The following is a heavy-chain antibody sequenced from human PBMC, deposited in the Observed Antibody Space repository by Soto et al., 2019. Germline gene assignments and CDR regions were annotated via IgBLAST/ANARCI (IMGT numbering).Heavy chain of an antibody. J-gene: IGHJ4*02. CDR1: GYTFTSSG. V-gene: IGHV1-18*01. CDR2: ISAYNGNT. CDR3: ARHKNGYDILTGYDAIDY. Sequence: ASVKVSCKASGYTFTSSGISWVRQAPGQGLEWMGWISAYNGNTNYAQKLQGRVTMTTDTSTSTAYMELRSLRSDDTAVYYCARHKNGYDILTGYDAIDYWGQGTLVTVSS. D-gene: IGHD3-9*01.